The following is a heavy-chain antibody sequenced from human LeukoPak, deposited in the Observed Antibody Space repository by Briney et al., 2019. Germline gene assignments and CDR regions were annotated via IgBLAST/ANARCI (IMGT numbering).Heavy chain of an antibody. Sequence: PGGSLRLSCAASGFTFDDYGMSWVRQAPGKELEWVSGINWNGGSTGYADSVKGRFTISRDNAKNSLYLQMNSLRAEDTALYYCARDISYDYGDYARIGPFDYWGQGTLVTVSS. D-gene: IGHD4-17*01. CDR3: ARDISYDYGDYARIGPFDY. CDR1: GFTFDDYG. CDR2: INWNGGST. V-gene: IGHV3-20*04. J-gene: IGHJ4*02.